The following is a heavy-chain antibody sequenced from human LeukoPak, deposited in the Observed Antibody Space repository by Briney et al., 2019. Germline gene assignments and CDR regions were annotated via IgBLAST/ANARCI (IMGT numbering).Heavy chain of an antibody. Sequence: SETLSLTCTVSGGSISSGSYYWSWIRQPAGKGLEWIGRIYTSGSTNYNPSLKSRVTISVDTSKNQFSLKLSSVTAADTAVYYCARTYYDFWSGYYTEGQIDYWGQGTLVTVSS. CDR2: IYTSGST. CDR3: ARTYYDFWSGYYTEGQIDY. V-gene: IGHV4-61*02. J-gene: IGHJ4*02. CDR1: GGSISSGSYY. D-gene: IGHD3-3*01.